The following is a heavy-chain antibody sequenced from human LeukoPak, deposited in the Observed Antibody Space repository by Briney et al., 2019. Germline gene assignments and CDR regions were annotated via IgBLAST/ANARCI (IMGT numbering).Heavy chain of an antibody. V-gene: IGHV1-2*06. J-gene: IGHJ4*02. D-gene: IGHD4-17*01. CDR3: AKDFSYGDYSDY. CDR2: INPNSGDT. CDR1: GYTLTDYY. Sequence: ASVKVSCKASGYTLTDYYMHWVRQAPGQGLEWMGRINPNSGDTNYAQKFQGRVTMTRDTSISTAYMELSRLRSDDTAVYYCAKDFSYGDYSDYWGQGTLVTVSS.